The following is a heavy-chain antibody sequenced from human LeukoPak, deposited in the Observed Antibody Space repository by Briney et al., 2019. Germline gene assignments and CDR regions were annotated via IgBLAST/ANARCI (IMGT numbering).Heavy chain of an antibody. CDR1: GYTFTGYY. V-gene: IGHV1-2*02. CDR3: AREVVVAATRIRYNWFDP. J-gene: IGHJ5*02. Sequence: ASVKVSCKASGYTFTGYYMYWVRQAPGQGLEWMGWINPNSGGTNYAQKFQGRVTMTRDTSISTAYMELSRLRSDDTAVYYCAREVVVAATRIRYNWFDPWGQGTLVTVSS. CDR2: INPNSGGT. D-gene: IGHD2-15*01.